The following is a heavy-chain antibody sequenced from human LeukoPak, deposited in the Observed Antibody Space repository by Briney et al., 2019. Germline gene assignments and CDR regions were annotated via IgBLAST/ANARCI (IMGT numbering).Heavy chain of an antibody. Sequence: GRSLRLSCAASGFNFNTYAMHWVRHAPGKGLEWVAVIAYDGTDKHYADSVKGRFTISRDNSKNTLFLQMNSLRPGDTAVYYCARDHGSNSAFDIWGRGTMVTVSS. V-gene: IGHV3-30*04. CDR2: IAYDGTDK. D-gene: IGHD2-8*01. J-gene: IGHJ3*02. CDR1: GFNFNTYA. CDR3: ARDHGSNSAFDI.